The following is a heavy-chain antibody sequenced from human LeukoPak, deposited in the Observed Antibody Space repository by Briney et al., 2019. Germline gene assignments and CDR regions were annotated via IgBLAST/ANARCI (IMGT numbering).Heavy chain of an antibody. D-gene: IGHD1-1*01. CDR2: INQSGST. V-gene: IGHV4-34*01. J-gene: IGHJ3*02. CDR3: ARRTTGTHADAFDI. CDR1: GGSFSGYY. Sequence: KPSETLSLTCAVYGGSFSGYYWSWIRQPPGKGLEWIGEINQSGSTNYNPSLKSRVTISVDTSKNQFSLKLSSVTAADTAVYYCARRTTGTHADAFDIWGQGTVVTVSS.